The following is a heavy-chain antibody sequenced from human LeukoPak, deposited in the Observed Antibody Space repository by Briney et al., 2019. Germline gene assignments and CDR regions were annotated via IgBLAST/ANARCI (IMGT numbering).Heavy chain of an antibody. CDR3: AYSGSYQGFDY. D-gene: IGHD1-26*01. V-gene: IGHV1-18*01. J-gene: IGHJ4*02. CDR2: ISAYNGNT. CDR1: GYTFTSYG. Sequence: ASVKLSCKASGYTFTSYGISWVRQAPGQGLEWMGWISAYNGNTNYAQKLQGRVTMTTDASTSTAYMELRSLRSDDTAVYYCAYSGSYQGFDYWGQGTLVTVSS.